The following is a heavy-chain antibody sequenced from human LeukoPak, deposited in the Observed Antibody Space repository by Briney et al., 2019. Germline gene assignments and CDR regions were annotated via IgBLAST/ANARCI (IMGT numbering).Heavy chain of an antibody. D-gene: IGHD3-22*01. J-gene: IGHJ4*02. Sequence: SQTLSLTCTVSGGSISSGSYYWSWIRQPAGKGLEWIGRIYTSGSTNYNPSLKSRVTISVDTSKNQFSLRLSSVTAADTAAYYCARDDYDSSGYYSDYWGQGTLVTVSS. CDR3: ARDDYDSSGYYSDY. CDR1: GGSISSGSYY. CDR2: IYTSGST. V-gene: IGHV4-61*02.